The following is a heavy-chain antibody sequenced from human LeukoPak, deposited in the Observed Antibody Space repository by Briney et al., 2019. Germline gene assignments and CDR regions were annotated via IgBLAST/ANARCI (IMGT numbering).Heavy chain of an antibody. CDR3: AKVHSSGYYEHYDY. Sequence: PGGSLRLSCAASGFTFSSYSMNWVRQAPGKGLEWVSAISSSGGSAYYADSVKGRFTISRDNSKNTVYLQMSSLRAEDTAVYYCAKVHSSGYYEHYDYWGQGTLVTVSS. CDR1: GFTFSSYS. V-gene: IGHV3-23*01. D-gene: IGHD3-22*01. CDR2: ISSSGGSA. J-gene: IGHJ4*02.